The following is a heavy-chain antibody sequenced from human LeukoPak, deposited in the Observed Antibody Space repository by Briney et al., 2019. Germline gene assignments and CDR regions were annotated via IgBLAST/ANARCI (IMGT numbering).Heavy chain of an antibody. CDR2: INHSGST. CDR1: GGSFSGYY. J-gene: IGHJ4*02. Sequence: PSGTLSLTCAVYGGSFSGYYWSWIRQPPGKGLEWIGEINHSGSTNYNPSLKSRVTISVDTSKNQFSLKLSSVTAADTAVYYCARLRAARPDYWGQGTLVTVSS. CDR3: ARLRAARPDY. D-gene: IGHD6-6*01. V-gene: IGHV4-34*01.